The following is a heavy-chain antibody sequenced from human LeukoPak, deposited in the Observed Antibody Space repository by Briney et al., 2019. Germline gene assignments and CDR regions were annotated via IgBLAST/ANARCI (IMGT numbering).Heavy chain of an antibody. D-gene: IGHD2-15*01. Sequence: ASVKVSCKASGYTFTSYYMHRVRQAPGQGLEWIGIINPSGGSTSYAQKFQGRVTMTRDTSTSTVYMELSSLRSEDTAVYYCARDCNSGGSCYGMDVWGQGTTVTVSS. V-gene: IGHV1-46*01. J-gene: IGHJ6*02. CDR2: INPSGGST. CDR1: GYTFTSYY. CDR3: ARDCNSGGSCYGMDV.